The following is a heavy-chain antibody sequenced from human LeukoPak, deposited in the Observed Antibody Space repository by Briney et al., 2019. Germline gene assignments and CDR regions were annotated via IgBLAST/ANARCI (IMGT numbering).Heavy chain of an antibody. D-gene: IGHD6-6*01. J-gene: IGHJ4*02. V-gene: IGHV3-15*01. CDR1: GFSFSDAW. Sequence: GGSLRLSCAASGFSFSDAWMSWVRQAPGKGLEQVGHIRSTTDGGTTDYAAPMKGRFTMSGDASRNTLYLQMNNLKTEDTAVYYCTTDRGIASRPLFDFWGQGTLVTVSS. CDR2: IRSTTDGGTT. CDR3: TTDRGIASRPLFDF.